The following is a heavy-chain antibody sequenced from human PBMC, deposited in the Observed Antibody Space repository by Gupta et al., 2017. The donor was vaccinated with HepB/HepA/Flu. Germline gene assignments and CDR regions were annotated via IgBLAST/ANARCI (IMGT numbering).Heavy chain of an antibody. CDR3: ARHARYDFGSVDFDY. D-gene: IGHD3-10*01. CDR1: DGSITPSF. CDR2: IYFTGIT. J-gene: IGHJ4*02. Sequence: HVQLQESGPGLVRPSETLSLTCTVSDGSITPSFWSWIRQPPGKGLEWIGHIYFTGITNYNPSLKSRVTISVDTSKNQFSLKWNSVTAADTAVYYCARHARYDFGSVDFDYWGQGTLVAVSS. V-gene: IGHV4-59*08.